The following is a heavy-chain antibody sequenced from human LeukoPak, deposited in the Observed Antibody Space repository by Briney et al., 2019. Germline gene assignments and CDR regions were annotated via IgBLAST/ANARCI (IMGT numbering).Heavy chain of an antibody. CDR2: ISSSGSFI. Sequence: GGSLRLSCAASTFTFSDYYMSWIRQAPGKGLEWVSHISSSGSFIYYADSVKGRFTISRDNAKNSLYLQMNSLRAEDTAVYYCARVRNLIYDFWSGYNYYFDYWGQGTLVTVSS. CDR3: ARVRNLIYDFWSGYNYYFDY. J-gene: IGHJ4*02. CDR1: TFTFSDYY. D-gene: IGHD3-3*01. V-gene: IGHV3-11*04.